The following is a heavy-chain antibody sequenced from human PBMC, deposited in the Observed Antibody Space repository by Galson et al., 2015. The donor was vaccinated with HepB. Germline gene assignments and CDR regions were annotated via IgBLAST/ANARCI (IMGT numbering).Heavy chain of an antibody. J-gene: IGHJ3*02. CDR1: GFTFSSYA. Sequence: SLRLSCAASGFTFSSYAMSWVRQAPGKGLEWVSAISGSGGSTYYADSVKGRFTISRDNSKNTLYLQMNSLRAEDTAVYYCAKDVLYDSSGYYYMSPDAFDIWGQGTMVTVSS. D-gene: IGHD3-22*01. CDR3: AKDVLYDSSGYYYMSPDAFDI. V-gene: IGHV3-23*01. CDR2: ISGSGGST.